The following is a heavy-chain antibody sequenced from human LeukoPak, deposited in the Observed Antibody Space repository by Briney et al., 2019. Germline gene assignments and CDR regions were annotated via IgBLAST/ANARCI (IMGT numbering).Heavy chain of an antibody. J-gene: IGHJ6*03. CDR3: ATPLDWSGGSCSNYYYYMDV. D-gene: IGHD2-15*01. CDR2: IIPIFGTA. Sequence: SVKVSCKASVGTFSSYAISWVRQAPGQGLEWMGRIIPIFGTANYAQKFQGRVTITADKSTSTAYMELSSLRSEDTAVYYCATPLDWSGGSCSNYYYYMDVWGKGTTVTVSS. V-gene: IGHV1-69*06. CDR1: VGTFSSYA.